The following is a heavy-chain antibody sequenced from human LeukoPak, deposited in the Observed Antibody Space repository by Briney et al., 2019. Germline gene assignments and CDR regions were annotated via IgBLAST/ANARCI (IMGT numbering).Heavy chain of an antibody. CDR3: ARDVEVSSGWLPSDFDY. CDR1: GGSISSYY. V-gene: IGHV4-59*12. Sequence: SETLSLTCTVSGGSISSYYWSWIRQPPGKGLEWIGYIYYSGSTNYNPPLKSRVTISVDTSKNQFSLKLSSVTAADTAVYYCARDVEVSSGWLPSDFDYWGQGTLVTVSS. CDR2: IYYSGST. J-gene: IGHJ4*02. D-gene: IGHD6-19*01.